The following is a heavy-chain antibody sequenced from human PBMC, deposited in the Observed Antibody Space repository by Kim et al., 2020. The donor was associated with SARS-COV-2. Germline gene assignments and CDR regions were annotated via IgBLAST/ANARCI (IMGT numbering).Heavy chain of an antibody. V-gene: IGHV4-39*01. D-gene: IGHD6-13*01. CDR1: GGSLSSSSYY. CDR2: TYYSGNT. CDR3: ARHQWSSSGWYVAFYY. Sequence: SETLSLTCTVSGGSLSSSSYYWGWIRQPPGKGLEWIGTTYYSGNTNYNPSLKSRVTISADTSKNQFSLKLGSVTAADTAVYYCARHQWSSSGWYVAFYY. J-gene: IGHJ6*01.